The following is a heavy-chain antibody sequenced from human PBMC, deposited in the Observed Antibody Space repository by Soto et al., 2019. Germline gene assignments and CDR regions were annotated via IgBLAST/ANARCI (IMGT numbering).Heavy chain of an antibody. V-gene: IGHV5-51*01. Sequence: GASLKISCKGSGYSFTSYWIGWVRQMPGKGLEWMGIIYPGDSDTRYSSSFQGQVTISADKSISTAYLQWSSLKASDTAMYYCARPSMVRGVIYYFDYWGQGTLVTVSS. J-gene: IGHJ4*02. CDR2: IYPGDSDT. D-gene: IGHD3-10*01. CDR3: ARPSMVRGVIYYFDY. CDR1: GYSFTSYW.